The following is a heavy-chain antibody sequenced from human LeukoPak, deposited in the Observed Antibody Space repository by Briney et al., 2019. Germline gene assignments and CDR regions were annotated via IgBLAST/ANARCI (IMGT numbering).Heavy chain of an antibody. CDR3: VRYCNGGSCYRAAFDV. J-gene: IGHJ3*01. D-gene: IGHD2-15*01. CDR2: ISYDGSNK. CDR1: GFTFSSYA. V-gene: IGHV3-30*04. Sequence: GGSLRLSCAASGFTFSSYAMHWVRQAPGKGLEWVAVISYDGSNKYYADSVKGRFTISRDNSKNTLYLQMDSLRAEDTAVYYCVRYCNGGSCYRAAFDVWGPGTMVTVSS.